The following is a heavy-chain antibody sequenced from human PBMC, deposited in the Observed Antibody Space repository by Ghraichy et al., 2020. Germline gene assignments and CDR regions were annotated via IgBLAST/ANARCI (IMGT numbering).Heavy chain of an antibody. CDR3: ARVFSRDYVRVYYFDY. Sequence: GGSLRLSCAASGFTVSSNYMSWVRQAPGKGLEWVSVIYSGGSTYYADSVKGRFTISRDNSKNTLYLQMNSLRAEDTAVYYCARVFSRDYVRVYYFDYWGQGTLVTVSS. D-gene: IGHD3-10*02. CDR1: GFTVSSNY. V-gene: IGHV3-53*01. CDR2: IYSGGST. J-gene: IGHJ4*02.